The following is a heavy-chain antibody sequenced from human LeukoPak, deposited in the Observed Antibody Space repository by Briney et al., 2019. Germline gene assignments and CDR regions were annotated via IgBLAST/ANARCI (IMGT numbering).Heavy chain of an antibody. J-gene: IGHJ6*02. CDR2: FGTRHTHI. CDR1: GLNFNTYD. Sequence: GGSLRPSCVGSGLNFNTYDLTWVRQAPGKGLEWVALFGTRHTHIFYADSVEGRFAISRDNSKNTVYLQMNSLRVEDAAVYYCAARLPLYGMDVWGQGTTVTVSS. V-gene: IGHV3-23*01. D-gene: IGHD2-21*02. CDR3: AARLPLYGMDV.